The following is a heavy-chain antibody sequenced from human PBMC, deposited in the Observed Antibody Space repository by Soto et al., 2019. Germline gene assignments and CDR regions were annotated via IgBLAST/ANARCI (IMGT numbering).Heavy chain of an antibody. CDR2: ISSSGTVT. V-gene: IGHV3-11*01. CDR3: ARKGPRAARPNH. Sequence: QVQLVESGGGWARPGGSLRLSCAASGFTFRDYDMSWIRQAPGKGLERVSCISSSGTVTNYADPVKGRFTISRDNAQNSLYGEMNSLRVEDTAVYYCARKGPRAARPNHWGQGPLVTVSS. D-gene: IGHD6-6*01. CDR1: GFTFRDYD. J-gene: IGHJ5*02.